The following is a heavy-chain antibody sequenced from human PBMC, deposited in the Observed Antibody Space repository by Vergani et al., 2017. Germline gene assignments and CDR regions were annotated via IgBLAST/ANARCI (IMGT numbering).Heavy chain of an antibody. J-gene: IGHJ4*02. CDR1: GGTFSSYT. D-gene: IGHD6-19*01. CDR3: AKDRMVGQWLVSYFDY. V-gene: IGHV1-69*08. CDR2: IIPILGIA. Sequence: QVQLVQSGAEVKKPGSSVKVSCKASGGTFSSYTISWVRQAPGQGLEWMGRIIPILGIANYAQKFQGRVTITADKSTSTAYMELSSLRSEDTAVYYCAKDRMVGQWLVSYFDYWGQGTLVTVSS.